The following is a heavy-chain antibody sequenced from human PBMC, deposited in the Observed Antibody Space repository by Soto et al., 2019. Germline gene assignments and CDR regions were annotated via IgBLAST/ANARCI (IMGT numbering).Heavy chain of an antibody. CDR1: GFTFSSYS. CDR2: ISSSSSYI. V-gene: IGHV3-21*01. D-gene: IGHD2-15*01. J-gene: IGHJ4*02. CDR3: ARGLEDCSGGSCYYPFDY. Sequence: EVQLLESGGGLVQPGGSQRLSCAASGFTFSSYSMNWVRQAPGKGLEWVSSISSSSSYIYYADSVKGRFTISRDNAKNSLYLQMNSLRAEDTAVYDCARGLEDCSGGSCYYPFDYWGRGTLVTVSS.